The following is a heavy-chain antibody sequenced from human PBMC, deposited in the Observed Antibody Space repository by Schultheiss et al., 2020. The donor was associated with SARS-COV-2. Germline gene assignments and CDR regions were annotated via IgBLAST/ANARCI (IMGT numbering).Heavy chain of an antibody. D-gene: IGHD2-2*01. CDR3: ARDVCSSTSCYGGFPNYYYMDV. CDR2: IYTSGST. CDR1: GGSFSSYY. V-gene: IGHV4-4*08. J-gene: IGHJ6*03. Sequence: SETLSLTCAVYGGSFSSYYWSWIRQPPGKGLEWIGSIYTSGSTNYNPSLKSRVTISVDTSKNQFSLKLSSVTAADTAVYYCARDVCSSTSCYGGFPNYYYMDVWGKGTTVTVSS.